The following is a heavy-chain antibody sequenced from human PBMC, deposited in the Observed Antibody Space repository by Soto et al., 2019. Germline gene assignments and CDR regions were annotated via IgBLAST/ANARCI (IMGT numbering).Heavy chain of an antibody. Sequence: DVQLVESGGGLVQPGGSLRLSCVASGFSFSGYAMSWVRQTPGKGLEWVASITANGDSTYYADFVKGRFTISRDNSKNTLTLNLNILAVDDTAIYFCVEPGAYWTRWGQGTLVTVSS. CDR3: VEPGAYWTR. CDR2: ITANGDST. J-gene: IGHJ4*02. CDR1: GFSFSGYA. V-gene: IGHV3-23*04. D-gene: IGHD1-1*01.